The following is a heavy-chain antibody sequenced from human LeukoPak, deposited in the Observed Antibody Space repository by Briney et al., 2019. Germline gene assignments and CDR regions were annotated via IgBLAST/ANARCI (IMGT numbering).Heavy chain of an antibody. CDR3: AKDHPTTEYYYYGMDV. Sequence: PGGSLRLSCAASGFTFSSYAMSWVRQAPGKGLEWVSAISGSGGSTYYADSVKGWFTISRDNSKNTLYLQMNSLRTEDTAVYYCAKDHPTTEYYYYGMDVWGQGTTVTVSS. V-gene: IGHV3-23*01. CDR1: GFTFSSYA. D-gene: IGHD4-17*01. J-gene: IGHJ6*02. CDR2: ISGSGGST.